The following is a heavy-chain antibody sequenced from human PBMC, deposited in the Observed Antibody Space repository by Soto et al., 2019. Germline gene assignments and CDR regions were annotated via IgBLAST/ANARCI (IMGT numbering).Heavy chain of an antibody. CDR1: GFTFSSYA. Sequence: GGSLRLSCAASGFTFSSYAMHWVRQAPGKGLEWVAVISYDGSNKYYADSVKGRFTISRDNSKNTLYLQMNSLRAEDTAVYYCARISGSYSDFDYWGQGTLVTVSS. V-gene: IGHV3-30-3*01. CDR3: ARISGSYSDFDY. D-gene: IGHD1-26*01. J-gene: IGHJ4*02. CDR2: ISYDGSNK.